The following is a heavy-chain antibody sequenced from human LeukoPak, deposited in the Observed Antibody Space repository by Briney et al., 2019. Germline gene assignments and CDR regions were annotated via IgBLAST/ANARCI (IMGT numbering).Heavy chain of an antibody. V-gene: IGHV3-33*01. D-gene: IGHD3-3*01. Sequence: PGGSLRLSCAASGFTFSSYGMHWVRQAPGKGLEWEAVIWYDGSNKYYADSVKGRFTISRDNSKNTLYLQMNSLRAEDTAVYYCARSYYDFWSGYSSTPIDYWGQGTLVTVSS. CDR3: ARSYYDFWSGYSSTPIDY. CDR2: IWYDGSNK. J-gene: IGHJ4*02. CDR1: GFTFSSYG.